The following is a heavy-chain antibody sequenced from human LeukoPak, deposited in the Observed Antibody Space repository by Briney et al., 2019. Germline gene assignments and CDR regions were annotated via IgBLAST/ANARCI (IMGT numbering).Heavy chain of an antibody. CDR1: GDSISSGDSY. CDR2: IYHSGST. V-gene: IGHV4-30-4*08. D-gene: IGHD3-3*01. Sequence: PSETLSLTCSVSGDSISSGDSYWNWIRQYPGKGLEWIGYIYHSGSTYYNPSVRSRVTISVDTSKNQFSLKLSSVTAADTAVYYCASLRGYYNYWGQGTLVTVSS. J-gene: IGHJ4*02. CDR3: ASLRGYYNY.